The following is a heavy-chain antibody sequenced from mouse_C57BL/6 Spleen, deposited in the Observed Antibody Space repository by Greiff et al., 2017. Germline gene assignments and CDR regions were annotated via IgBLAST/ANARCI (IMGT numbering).Heavy chain of an antibody. CDR2: IWSGGST. Sequence: QVQLQQSGPGLVQPSQSLSITCTVSGFSLTSYGVHWVRQSPGTGLEWRGVIWSGGSTDYNAAFISRLSISKDNSKSQVFFKMNSLQADDTAIYYCARKGYGSSSYAMDYWGQGTSVTVSS. D-gene: IGHD1-1*01. J-gene: IGHJ4*01. CDR3: ARKGYGSSSYAMDY. CDR1: GFSLTSYG. V-gene: IGHV2-2*01.